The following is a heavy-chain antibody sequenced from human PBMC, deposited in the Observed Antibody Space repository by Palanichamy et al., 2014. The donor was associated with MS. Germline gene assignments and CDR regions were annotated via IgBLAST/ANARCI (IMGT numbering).Heavy chain of an antibody. J-gene: IGHJ4*02. CDR3: GRDMSTSVDF. D-gene: IGHD3-16*01. CDR1: GGSISSYF. Sequence: GLVKPSETLSLTCTVSGGSISSYFWSWIRQPAGKELEWIGRISASGITNYNPSLRSRVTMSLDTSKNHFSLKLSSVTAADTALYYCGRDMSTSVDFWGQGTLVTVSS. CDR2: ISASGIT. V-gene: IGHV4-4*07.